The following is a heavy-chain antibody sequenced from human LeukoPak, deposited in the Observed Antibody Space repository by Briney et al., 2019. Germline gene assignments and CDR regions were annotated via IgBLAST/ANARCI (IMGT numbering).Heavy chain of an antibody. Sequence: SETLSLTCIVSGGSISSYYWSWIRQPAGKGLDWIGYIYYSGSTNYNPSLKSRVTISVDTSKNQFSLKLSSVTAADTAVYYCAGRDSSSRIDYWGQGTLVTVSS. D-gene: IGHD6-13*01. CDR1: GGSISSYY. J-gene: IGHJ4*02. CDR2: IYYSGST. CDR3: AGRDSSSRIDY. V-gene: IGHV4-59*08.